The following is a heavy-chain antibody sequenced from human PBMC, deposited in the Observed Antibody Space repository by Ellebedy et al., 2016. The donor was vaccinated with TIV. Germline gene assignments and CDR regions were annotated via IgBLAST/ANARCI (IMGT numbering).Heavy chain of an antibody. CDR2: IVVGSGNT. J-gene: IGHJ5*02. Sequence: ASVKVSCKASGFTFTSSAVQWVRQARGQRLEWIGWIVVGSGNTNYAQKFQGRVTITADESTSTAYMELSRLRSDDTAVYYCARDRLRFDPWGQGTLVTVSS. D-gene: IGHD2-21*01. V-gene: IGHV1-58*01. CDR3: ARDRLRFDP. CDR1: GFTFTSSA.